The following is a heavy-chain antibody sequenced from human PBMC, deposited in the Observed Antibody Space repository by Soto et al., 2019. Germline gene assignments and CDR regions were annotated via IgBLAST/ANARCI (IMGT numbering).Heavy chain of an antibody. V-gene: IGHV1-58*02. J-gene: IGHJ4*02. Sequence: SVKVSCKASGYTFTSYGISWVRQAPGQGLEWMGWIVVGSGNTNYAQKFQERVTITRDMSTSTAYMELSSLRSEDTAVYYCAADPGLQLAQPFFDYWGQGTLVTVSS. CDR3: AADPGLQLAQPFFDY. D-gene: IGHD5-18*01. CDR1: GYTFTSYG. CDR2: IVVGSGNT.